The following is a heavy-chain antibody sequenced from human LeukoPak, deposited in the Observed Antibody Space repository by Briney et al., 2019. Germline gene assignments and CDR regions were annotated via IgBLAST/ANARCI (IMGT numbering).Heavy chain of an antibody. J-gene: IGHJ5*02. CDR1: GYSFTSYW. D-gene: IGHD6-19*01. CDR2: IYPGDSDT. Sequence: GESLKISCKGSGYSFTSYWIGWVRQMPGKGLEWMGIIYPGDSDTRYSPPFQGQVTISADKSISTAYLQWSRLKASDTAMYYCVRGAVPSSADPDHWGQGTLVTVYS. CDR3: VRGAVPSSADPDH. V-gene: IGHV5-51*01.